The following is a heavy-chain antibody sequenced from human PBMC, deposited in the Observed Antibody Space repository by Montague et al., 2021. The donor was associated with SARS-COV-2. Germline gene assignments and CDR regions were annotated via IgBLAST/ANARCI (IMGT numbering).Heavy chain of an antibody. Sequence: SETLSLTCTVSGGSISSYYWSWIRQPPGKGLQWIGYIYNNGSTNCNTSLKSRVTLSIDTSKNQFSLKLTSVTAADTAAYYCARGGGDSADYYYYAMDVWGQGPTVTVSS. CDR2: IYNNGST. D-gene: IGHD2-21*02. J-gene: IGHJ6*02. V-gene: IGHV4-59*01. CDR3: ARGGGDSADYYYYAMDV. CDR1: GGSISSYY.